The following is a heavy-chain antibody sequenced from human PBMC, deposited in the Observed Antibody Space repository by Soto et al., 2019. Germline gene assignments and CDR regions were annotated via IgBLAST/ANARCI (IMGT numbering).Heavy chain of an antibody. D-gene: IGHD4-17*01. Sequence: QVQLQESGPGLVKPSQTLSLTCTVSGGSISSGGYYWSWIRQHPGKGLEWIGYIHYSGSTYYNLSLKSRLTISVDTSKNQFSLKLNSVTAADTAVYYCARGGSLLMTTVIFSYWYFDLWGRGTLVTVSS. CDR3: ARGGSLLMTTVIFSYWYFDL. J-gene: IGHJ2*01. V-gene: IGHV4-31*03. CDR2: IHYSGST. CDR1: GGSISSGGYY.